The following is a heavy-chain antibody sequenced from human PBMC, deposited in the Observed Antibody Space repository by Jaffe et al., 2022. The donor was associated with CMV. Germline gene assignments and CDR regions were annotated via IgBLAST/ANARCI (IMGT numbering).Heavy chain of an antibody. J-gene: IGHJ5*02. D-gene: IGHD6-19*01. CDR2: IKQDGSEK. V-gene: IGHV3-7*01. CDR1: GFTFSNYW. CDR3: ARPREQWLGRLGHDL. Sequence: EVQLVESGGGLVQPGGSLRLSCAASGFTFSNYWMSWVRQAPGKGLEGVANIKQDGSEKYFVDSVKGRFTISRDNAQNSLYLQMNSLRVEDTAVYYCARPREQWLGRLGHDLWGQGTLVTVSS.